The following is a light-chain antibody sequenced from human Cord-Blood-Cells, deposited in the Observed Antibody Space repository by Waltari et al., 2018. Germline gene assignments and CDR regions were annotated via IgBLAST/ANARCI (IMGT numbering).Light chain of an antibody. J-gene: IGKJ3*01. Sequence: EIVLTQSPGTLSLSPGERATFSCRASQSVSSSYLAWYQQKPGQAPRLLIYGAYSRATGIPARFSGSGSETYFTLTISRLEPEDFAVYYCQQYGSSPPFTFGPGTKVDIK. CDR2: GAY. CDR1: QSVSSSY. V-gene: IGKV3-20*01. CDR3: QQYGSSPPFT.